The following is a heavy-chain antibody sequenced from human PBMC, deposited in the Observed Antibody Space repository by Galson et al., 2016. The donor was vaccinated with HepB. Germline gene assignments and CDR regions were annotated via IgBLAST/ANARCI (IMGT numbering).Heavy chain of an antibody. D-gene: IGHD2-2*01. CDR1: GFSFSSYG. V-gene: IGHV3-30-3*01. J-gene: IGHJ6*02. CDR2: ISHDIVNK. Sequence: SLRLSCAASGFSFSSYGMHWVRQAPGKGLEWVAVISHDIVNKFYADSVKGRFTIARDNSKSTLYLEMDSLSAEDTAVYYCARGRPDCSSITCGMDVWGQGTTVTVSS. CDR3: ARGRPDCSSITCGMDV.